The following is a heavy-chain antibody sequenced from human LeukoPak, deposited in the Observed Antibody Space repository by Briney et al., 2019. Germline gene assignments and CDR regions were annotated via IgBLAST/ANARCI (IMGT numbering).Heavy chain of an antibody. CDR3: AKSSGWFVAALYFQH. CDR2: ISGSGGST. Sequence: GGSLRLSCAASGFTFSTYTMSWVRQAPGKGLEWVSAISGSGGSTYYADSVKGRFTISRDNSKNTLYLQMNSLRAEDTAVYYCAKSSGWFVAALYFQHWGQGTLVTVSS. D-gene: IGHD6-19*01. V-gene: IGHV3-23*01. J-gene: IGHJ1*01. CDR1: GFTFSTYT.